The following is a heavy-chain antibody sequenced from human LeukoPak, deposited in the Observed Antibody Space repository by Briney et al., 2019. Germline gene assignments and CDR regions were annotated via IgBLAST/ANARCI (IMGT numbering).Heavy chain of an antibody. CDR2: INHSGST. Sequence: SETLSRPCAVYGGSFSGYYWSWIRQPPGKGLEWIGEINHSGSTNYNPSLQSRVTISVDTSKNQFSLKLSSVTAADTAVYYCARGGGYSYGEEHAFDIWGQGTMVTVSS. CDR3: ARGGGYSYGEEHAFDI. D-gene: IGHD5-18*01. CDR1: GGSFSGYY. V-gene: IGHV4-34*01. J-gene: IGHJ3*02.